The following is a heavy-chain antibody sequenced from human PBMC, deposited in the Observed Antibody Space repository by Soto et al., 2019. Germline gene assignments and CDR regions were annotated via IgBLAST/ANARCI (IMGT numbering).Heavy chain of an antibody. D-gene: IGHD2-2*01. CDR3: ASAGGGYCSSTSCSFDI. CDR1: GYTFTSYA. Sequence: XSVKDSCKASGYTFTSYAMHWVRQAPVQRLEWMGWINAGNGNTKYSQKFQGRVTITRDTSASTAYMELSSLRSEDTAVYYCASAGGGYCSSTSCSFDIWGQGTMVTVSS. V-gene: IGHV1-3*01. J-gene: IGHJ3*02. CDR2: INAGNGNT.